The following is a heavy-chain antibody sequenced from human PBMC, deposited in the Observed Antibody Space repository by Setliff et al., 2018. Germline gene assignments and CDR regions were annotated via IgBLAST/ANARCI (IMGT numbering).Heavy chain of an antibody. CDR3: ARHGFSAGWYADY. V-gene: IGHV5-51*01. D-gene: IGHD6-19*01. CDR2: IYPGDSDT. CDR1: GYTFTNYW. J-gene: IGHJ4*02. Sequence: GESLKISCQGSGYTFTNYWIGWVRQMPGKGLEWVGIIYPGDSDTRYSPSLQGQVTISADKSITTAYLQWSSLRASDTAMYYCARHGFSAGWYADYWGQGTLVTVSS.